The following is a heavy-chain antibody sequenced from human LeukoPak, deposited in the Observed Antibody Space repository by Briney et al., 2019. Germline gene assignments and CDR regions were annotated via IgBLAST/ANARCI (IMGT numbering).Heavy chain of an antibody. J-gene: IGHJ5*02. CDR3: ARGRKFSNWFDP. V-gene: IGHV4-34*01. CDR2: INHSGST. Sequence: SETLSLTCAVYGGSFSGYYWSWIRQPPGKGLEWIGEINHSGSTNYNPSLKSRVTISVDASKNQFSLKLSSVTAADTAVYYCARGRKFSNWFDPWGQGTLVTVSS. D-gene: IGHD1-14*01. CDR1: GGSFSGYY.